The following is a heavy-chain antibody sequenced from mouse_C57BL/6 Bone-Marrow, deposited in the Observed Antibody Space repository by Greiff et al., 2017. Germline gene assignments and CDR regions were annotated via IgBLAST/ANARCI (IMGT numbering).Heavy chain of an antibody. CDR2: IWTGGGT. Sequence: VKLMESGPGLVAPSQSLSITCTVSGFSLTSYAISWVRQPPGKGLEWLGVIWTGGGTNYNSALKSRLSISKDNSKSQVFLKMNRLQTDDTARYYCARKSQLGRRAMDYWGQGTSVTVSS. CDR3: ARKSQLGRRAMDY. D-gene: IGHD4-1*02. CDR1: GFSLTSYA. J-gene: IGHJ4*01. V-gene: IGHV2-9-1*01.